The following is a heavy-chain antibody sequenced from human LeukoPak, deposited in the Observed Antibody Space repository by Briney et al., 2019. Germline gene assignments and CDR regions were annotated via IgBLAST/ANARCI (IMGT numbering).Heavy chain of an antibody. CDR1: GGSFSGYY. D-gene: IGHD1-26*01. Sequence: SETLSLTCAVYGGSFSGYYWSWLRQPPGKGLKWIGEINHSGSTNYNPSPKSRVTISVDTFKNQFSLKLSSVTAADTAVYYCARGSGSYKSLDYWGQGTLVTVSS. CDR3: ARGSGSYKSLDY. V-gene: IGHV4-34*01. CDR2: INHSGST. J-gene: IGHJ4*02.